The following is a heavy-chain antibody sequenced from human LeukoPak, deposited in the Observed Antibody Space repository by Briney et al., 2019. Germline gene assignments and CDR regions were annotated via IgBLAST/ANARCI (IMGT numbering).Heavy chain of an antibody. D-gene: IGHD3-3*01. J-gene: IGHJ3*02. V-gene: IGHV4-39*01. Sequence: SETLSLTCTVSGGSITSHFWGWIRQLPGKGLEWIGSIYYSGSTYYNPSLKSRVTISVDTSKTQFSLKLSSVTAADTAVYYCATFGMVMFDAFDIWGQGTMVTVSS. CDR1: GGSITSHF. CDR2: IYYSGST. CDR3: ATFGMVMFDAFDI.